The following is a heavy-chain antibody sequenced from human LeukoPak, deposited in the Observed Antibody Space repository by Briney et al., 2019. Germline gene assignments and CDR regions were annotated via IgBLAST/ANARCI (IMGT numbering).Heavy chain of an antibody. Sequence: GGSVTLSCAASGLNFSSYAMSWVRQAPGKGLEWVSSISDWGGTTYFADSVKGRLPSTRDNSKNTLYLQMNSLRAEDTAVYYCAKDGSYSTSWYFFFDYWGQGTLGTVSP. J-gene: IGHJ4*02. CDR2: ISDWGGTT. CDR3: AKDGSYSTSWYFFFDY. D-gene: IGHD6-13*01. V-gene: IGHV3-23*01. CDR1: GLNFSSYA.